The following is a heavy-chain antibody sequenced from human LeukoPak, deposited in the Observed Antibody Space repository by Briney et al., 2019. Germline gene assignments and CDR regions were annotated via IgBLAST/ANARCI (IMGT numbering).Heavy chain of an antibody. CDR3: ASEGGEMAPYFDY. Sequence: ASVKVSCKASGGTFTAYYMHWVRQAPGQGLEWMGWVNPNSAGTNYAQKFQGRVTMTRDTSISTAYMELSRLTSDDTAVYYCASEGGEMAPYFDYWGQGTLVTVSS. D-gene: IGHD5-24*01. CDR2: VNPNSAGT. J-gene: IGHJ4*02. CDR1: GGTFTAYY. V-gene: IGHV1-2*02.